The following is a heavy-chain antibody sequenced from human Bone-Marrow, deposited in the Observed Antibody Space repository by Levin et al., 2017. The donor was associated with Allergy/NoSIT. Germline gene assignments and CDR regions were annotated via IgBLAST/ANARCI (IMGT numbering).Heavy chain of an antibody. CDR3: AKRYSYGYAGGYYYYYGMDV. V-gene: IGHV3-23*01. CDR2: ISGSGGST. D-gene: IGHD5-18*01. CDR1: GFTFSSYA. J-gene: IGHJ6*02. Sequence: GESLKISCAASGFTFSSYAMSWVRQAPGKGLEWVSAISGSGGSTYYADSVKGRFTISRDNSKNTLYLQMNSLRAEDTAVYYCAKRYSYGYAGGYYYYYGMDVWGQGTTVTVSS.